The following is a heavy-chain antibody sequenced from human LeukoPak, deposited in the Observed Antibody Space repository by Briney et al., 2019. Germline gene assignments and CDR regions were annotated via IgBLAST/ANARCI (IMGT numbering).Heavy chain of an antibody. CDR3: TRGSDPSKPNWFDP. V-gene: IGHV3-23*01. D-gene: IGHD1-14*01. Sequence: GGSLRLSCAASGFTFSSYAMRWVRQAPGKGLEWVSAISPSSGTFYADSVKGRFTISRDNSKNTLYLQMNSLRAEDTAVYFCTRGSDPSKPNWFDPWGQGTLVTVSS. CDR1: GFTFSSYA. J-gene: IGHJ5*02. CDR2: ISPSSGT.